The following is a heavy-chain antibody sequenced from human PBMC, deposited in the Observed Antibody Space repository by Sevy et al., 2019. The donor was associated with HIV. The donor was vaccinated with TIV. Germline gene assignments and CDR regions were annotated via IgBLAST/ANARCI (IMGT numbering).Heavy chain of an antibody. V-gene: IGHV1-8*01. CDR2: MNPDSGKR. CDR1: GYTFTSYD. CDR3: ARADLDSSTFFYYYGMDV. Sequence: ASVKVSCKTSGYTFTSYDINWVRQATGQGLEWMGWMNPDSGKRGYAQKFQGRVTMTTNTSISTAYMELRSLRSEDSAVYYCARADLDSSTFFYYYGMDVWGQGTTVIVSS. J-gene: IGHJ6*02. D-gene: IGHD6-13*01.